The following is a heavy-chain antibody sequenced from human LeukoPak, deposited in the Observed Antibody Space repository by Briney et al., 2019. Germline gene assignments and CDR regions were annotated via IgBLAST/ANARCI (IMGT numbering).Heavy chain of an antibody. D-gene: IGHD3-3*01. J-gene: IGHJ6*02. CDR1: GGSISSGGYS. Sequence: SETLSLTCAVSGGSISSGGYSWSWIRQPPGKGLEWIGYIYHSGSTYYNPSLKSRVTISVDRSKNQFSLKLSSVTAADTAVYYCAGGGADDSNYYYYYGMDVWGQGTTVTVSS. CDR2: IYHSGST. CDR3: AGGGADDSNYYYYYGMDV. V-gene: IGHV4-30-2*01.